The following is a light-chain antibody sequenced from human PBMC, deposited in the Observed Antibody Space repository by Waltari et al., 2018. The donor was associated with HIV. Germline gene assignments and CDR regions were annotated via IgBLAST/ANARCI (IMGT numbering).Light chain of an antibody. J-gene: IGLJ2*01. Sequence: SAVTQPASVSGLPGQSITISCPGDDSDFGLYNFVSWYQQHPGTLPILILYDFDSRASGISHRFPGSMSGHTASLNISGLRAEDEADYYCASFTGDHTLLFGGGTKVTVL. V-gene: IGLV2-14*03. CDR2: DFD. CDR1: DSDFGLYNF. CDR3: ASFTGDHTLL.